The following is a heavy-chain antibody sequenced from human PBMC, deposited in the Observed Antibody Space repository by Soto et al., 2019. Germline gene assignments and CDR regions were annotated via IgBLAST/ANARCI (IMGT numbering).Heavy chain of an antibody. J-gene: IGHJ3*02. CDR1: GGSISSGGYY. CDR2: IYYSGST. V-gene: IGHV4-31*03. D-gene: IGHD5-18*01. Sequence: SETLSLTCTVSGGSISSGGYYWSWIRQHPGKGLEWIGYIYYSGSTYYNPSLKSRVTISVDTSKNQFSLKLSSVTAADMAVYYCARDQDTRHHDAFDIWGQGTMVTVSS. CDR3: ARDQDTRHHDAFDI.